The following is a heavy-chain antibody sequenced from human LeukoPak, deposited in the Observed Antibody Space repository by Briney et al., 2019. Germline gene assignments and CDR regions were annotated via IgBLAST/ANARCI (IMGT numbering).Heavy chain of an antibody. V-gene: IGHV3-21*01. D-gene: IGHD3-22*01. Sequence: GGSLRLSCAASGFTFNTYSMNWVRQAPGRGLEWVSAINSDSVYIYYLDSVKGRFTISRENAKNSLFLQMSSLTDEDTAVYYCARDFVWGYDSSGYYETPFDYWGQGTLVTVSS. CDR1: GFTFNTYS. J-gene: IGHJ4*02. CDR2: INSDSVYI. CDR3: ARDFVWGYDSSGYYETPFDY.